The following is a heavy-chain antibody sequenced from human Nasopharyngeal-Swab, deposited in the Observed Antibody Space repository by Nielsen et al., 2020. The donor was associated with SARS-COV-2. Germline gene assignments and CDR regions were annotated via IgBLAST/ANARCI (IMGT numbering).Heavy chain of an antibody. D-gene: IGHD2-2*01. CDR2: ISAYNGNT. V-gene: IGHV1-18*01. J-gene: IGHJ6*02. CDR3: ARGEIVVVPAASYYYYYGMDV. Sequence: ASVKVSCKASGYTFTSYGISWVRQAPGQGLGWMGWISAYNGNTSYAQKLQGRVTMTTDTSTSTAYMELRSLRSDDTAVYYCARGEIVVVPAASYYYYYGMDVWGQGTTVTVSS. CDR1: GYTFTSYG.